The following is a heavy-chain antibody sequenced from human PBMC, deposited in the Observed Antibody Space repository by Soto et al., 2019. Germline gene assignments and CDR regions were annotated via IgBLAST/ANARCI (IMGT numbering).Heavy chain of an antibody. J-gene: IGHJ6*02. CDR2: INHSGST. D-gene: IGHD2-2*01. CDR3: ARGRYCSSTSCYSRSVYYYGMDV. CDR1: GGSFSGYY. V-gene: IGHV4-34*01. Sequence: QVQLQQWGAGLLKPSETLSLTCAVYGGSFSGYYWSWIRQPPGKGLEWSGEINHSGSTHYNPSLKSRVTISVDTSKNQFSLKLSSVTAADTAVYYCARGRYCSSTSCYSRSVYYYGMDVWGQGTTVTVSS.